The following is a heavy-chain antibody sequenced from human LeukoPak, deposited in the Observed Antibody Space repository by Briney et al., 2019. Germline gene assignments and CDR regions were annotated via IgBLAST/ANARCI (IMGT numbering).Heavy chain of an antibody. Sequence: PGGSLRLSCVASGFTFNTYVMSWVRQAPGKGLEWVAVISYDGSNKDYADSVRGRFTISRDDSKNTLYLQMNSLRVEDTAVYYCAKEGDYYGMDVWGQGTTVTVSS. CDR2: ISYDGSNK. D-gene: IGHD1-26*01. CDR1: GFTFNTYV. V-gene: IGHV3-30*18. CDR3: AKEGDYYGMDV. J-gene: IGHJ6*02.